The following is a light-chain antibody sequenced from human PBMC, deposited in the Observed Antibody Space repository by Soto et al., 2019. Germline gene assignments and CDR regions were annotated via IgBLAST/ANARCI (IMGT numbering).Light chain of an antibody. Sequence: EIVLTQSPATLSLSPGERATLSCRASQSVSSYLAWYQQKPGQAPRLLIYDASNRATGIPARFSGSGSGTDFTLTISSLEPEDFAVYYCQQRSNWPWRTFGRGTKVEIK. J-gene: IGKJ1*01. CDR1: QSVSSY. CDR3: QQRSNWPWRT. CDR2: DAS. V-gene: IGKV3-11*01.